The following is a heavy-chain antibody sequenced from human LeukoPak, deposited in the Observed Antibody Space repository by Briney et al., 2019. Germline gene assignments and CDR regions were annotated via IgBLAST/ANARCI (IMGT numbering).Heavy chain of an antibody. CDR2: ISGSGGST. D-gene: IGHD6-19*01. CDR3: AKDRGAVAGLNWAFDI. V-gene: IGHV3-23*01. CDR1: GFTFSSYA. Sequence: GGSLRLSCAASGFTFSSYAMSWVRQAPGKGLEWVSAISGSGGSTYYADSVKGRFTISRDNSKNTLYLQMNSLRAEDTAVYYCAKDRGAVAGLNWAFDIWGQGTMVTVSS. J-gene: IGHJ3*02.